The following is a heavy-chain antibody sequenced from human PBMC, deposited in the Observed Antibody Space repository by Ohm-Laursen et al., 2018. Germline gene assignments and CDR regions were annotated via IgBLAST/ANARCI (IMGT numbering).Heavy chain of an antibody. D-gene: IGHD3-22*01. Sequence: SLRLSCAAAGFTFSSYWMSWVRQAPGKGLEWVSYISSSGSTIYSADSVKGRLTISKDNAKNSLYLQMNSLRAEDTAVYYCARGAPYYYENSGYSYVGYTDYWGQGTLVTVSS. CDR1: GFTFSSYW. CDR2: ISSSGSTI. J-gene: IGHJ4*02. CDR3: ARGAPYYYENSGYSYVGYTDY. V-gene: IGHV3-48*01.